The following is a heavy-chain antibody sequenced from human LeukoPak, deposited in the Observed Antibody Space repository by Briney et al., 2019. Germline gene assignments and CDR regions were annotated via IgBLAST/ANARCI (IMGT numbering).Heavy chain of an antibody. CDR3: ARDGASLNWFDP. CDR1: GFTFSSYT. Sequence: GRSLRLSFAASGFTFSSYTMHWVRQAPGKGLEWVAVISYDGSNEYYADSVKGRFTISRDNSKNTLYLQMNSLRAEDTAVYYCARDGASLNWFDPWGQGTLVTVSS. J-gene: IGHJ5*02. D-gene: IGHD1-26*01. V-gene: IGHV3-30-3*01. CDR2: ISYDGSNE.